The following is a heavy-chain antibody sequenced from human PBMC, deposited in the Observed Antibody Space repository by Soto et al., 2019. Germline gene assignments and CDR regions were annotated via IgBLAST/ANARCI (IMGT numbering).Heavy chain of an antibody. J-gene: IGHJ4*02. V-gene: IGHV2-5*02. D-gene: IGHD1-26*01. CDR2: IYWDDYK. CDR1: GFSLSTSGVG. CDR3: AHKETRIVGAAHFDY. Sequence: QITLKESGPTLVKPTQTRTLTCTFSGFSLSTSGVGVGWIRQPPGKALEWLALIYWDDYKRYSPSLKSRLTSTKNTTKNQVALTMTNIDPVDTATYYCAHKETRIVGAAHFDYWGQGTLVTVSS.